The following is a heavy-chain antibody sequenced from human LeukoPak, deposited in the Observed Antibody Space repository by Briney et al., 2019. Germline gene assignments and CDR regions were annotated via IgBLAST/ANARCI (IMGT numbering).Heavy chain of an antibody. CDR3: ARGYYYYYMDV. CDR2: IYYSGST. Sequence: SETLSLTCTVSGGSNSSYYWSWIRQPPGKGLEWIGYIYYSGSTNYNPSLKSRVTISVDTSKNQFSLKMSSVTAADTAVYYCARGYYYYYMDVWGKGTTVTVSS. J-gene: IGHJ6*03. CDR1: GGSNSSYY. V-gene: IGHV4-59*01.